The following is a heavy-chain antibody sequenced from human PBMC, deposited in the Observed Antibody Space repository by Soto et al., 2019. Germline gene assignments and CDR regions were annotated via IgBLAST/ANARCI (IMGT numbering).Heavy chain of an antibody. Sequence: SETLSLTCTVSGGSVSSGSYYWSWIRQPPGKGLEWIGYIYYSGSTNYNPSLKSRVTISVDTSKNQFSLKLSSVTAVDTALYYCAREFPLVALAVKYWGQGTLETVSS. CDR1: GGSVSSGSYY. CDR3: AREFPLVALAVKY. D-gene: IGHD3-9*01. CDR2: IYYSGST. J-gene: IGHJ4*02. V-gene: IGHV4-61*01.